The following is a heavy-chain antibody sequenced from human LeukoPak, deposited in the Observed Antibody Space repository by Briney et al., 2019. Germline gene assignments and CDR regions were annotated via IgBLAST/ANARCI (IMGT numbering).Heavy chain of an antibody. J-gene: IGHJ6*03. CDR3: ARDGRAGDYYYYMDV. CDR2: IYTSGST. D-gene: IGHD5-24*01. Sequence: PSETLSLTCTVSGVSISSYYWSWIRQPAGKGLEWIGRIYTSGSTNYNPSLKSRVTMSVDTSKNQFSLKLSSVTAADTAVYYCARDGRAGDYYYYMDVWGKGTTVTISS. CDR1: GVSISSYY. V-gene: IGHV4-4*07.